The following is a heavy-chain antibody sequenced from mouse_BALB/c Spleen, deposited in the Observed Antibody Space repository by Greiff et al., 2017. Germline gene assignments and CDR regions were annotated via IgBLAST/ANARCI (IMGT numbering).Heavy chain of an antibody. CDR2: ISYSGST. CDR3: AKGDSSGYGWFAY. D-gene: IGHD3-2*01. CDR1: GYSITSDYA. Sequence: VQLKQSGPGLVKPSQSLSLTCTVTGYSITSDYAWNWIRQFPGNKLEWMGYISYSGSTSYNPSLKSRISITRDTSKNQFFLQLNSVTTEDTATYYCAKGDSSGYGWFAYWGQGTLVTVSA. J-gene: IGHJ3*01. V-gene: IGHV3-2*02.